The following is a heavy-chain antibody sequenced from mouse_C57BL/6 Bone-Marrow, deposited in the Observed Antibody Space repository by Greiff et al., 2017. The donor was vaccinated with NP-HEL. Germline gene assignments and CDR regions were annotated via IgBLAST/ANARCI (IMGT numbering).Heavy chain of an antibody. Sequence: EVQVVESGPGLVKPSQSLSLTCSVTGYSITSGYYWNWIRQFPGNKLEWMGYISYDGSNNYNPSLKNRISITRDTSKNQFFLKLNSVTTEDTATYYCARDRDYDGDYYAMDYWGQGTSVTVSS. CDR2: ISYDGSN. D-gene: IGHD2-4*01. J-gene: IGHJ4*01. CDR1: GYSITSGYY. CDR3: ARDRDYDGDYYAMDY. V-gene: IGHV3-6*01.